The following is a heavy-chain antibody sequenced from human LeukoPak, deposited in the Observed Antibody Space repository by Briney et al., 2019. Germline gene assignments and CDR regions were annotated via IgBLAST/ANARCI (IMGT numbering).Heavy chain of an antibody. J-gene: IGHJ4*02. CDR1: GFTFSSYE. V-gene: IGHV3-48*03. CDR2: ISSSGSTI. Sequence: PGGSLRLSCAASGFTFSSYEMNWVRQAPGKGLEWVSYISSSGSTIYYADSLKGRFTISRDNAKNSLYLQMNSLRAEGTAVYYCARDYGDSPTQYYLDCWGQGTLVTVSS. D-gene: IGHD4-17*01. CDR3: ARDYGDSPTQYYLDC.